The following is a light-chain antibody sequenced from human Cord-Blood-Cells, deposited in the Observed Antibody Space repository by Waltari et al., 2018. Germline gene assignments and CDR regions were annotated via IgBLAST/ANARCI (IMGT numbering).Light chain of an antibody. CDR1: QSVLYSSNNKNY. Sequence: DIVMTQSPDSLAVSLGERATINCKSSQSVLYSSNNKNYLAWYQQKPGQPPKLLIYWAXTXXXXVPDRFSGSGSGTDFTLTISSLQAEDVAVYYCQQYYSTHTFGQGTKLEIK. V-gene: IGKV4-1*01. J-gene: IGKJ2*01. CDR2: WAX. CDR3: QQYYSTHT.